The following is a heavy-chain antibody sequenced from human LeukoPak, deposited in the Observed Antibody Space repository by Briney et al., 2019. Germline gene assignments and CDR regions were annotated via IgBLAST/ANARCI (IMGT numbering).Heavy chain of an antibody. Sequence: SETLSLTCSVSGGSISSTNWWSWVRQPPGKGLEWIGETSHRGSTNYNPSLKSRVTISVDKSKNQFSLKLSSVTAADTAVYYCARAGLLRLPNMDVWGKGTTVTVSS. D-gene: IGHD3-22*01. CDR2: TSHRGST. CDR3: ARAGLLRLPNMDV. J-gene: IGHJ6*03. V-gene: IGHV4-4*02. CDR1: GGSISSTNW.